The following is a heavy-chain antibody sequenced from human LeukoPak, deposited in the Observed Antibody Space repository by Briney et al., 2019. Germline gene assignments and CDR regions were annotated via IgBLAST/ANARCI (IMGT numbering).Heavy chain of an antibody. CDR1: GFTFSSYG. V-gene: IGHV3-33*01. CDR2: IWYDGSNK. D-gene: IGHD3-10*01. CDR3: AREQATRGPGYGMDV. Sequence: GGSLRLSCAASGFTFSSYGMHWVRQAPGKGLEWVAVIWYDGSNKYYADSVKGRFTISRDNSKNTLYLQMKSLRAEDTAVYYCAREQATRGPGYGMDVWGKGTTVTVSS. J-gene: IGHJ6*04.